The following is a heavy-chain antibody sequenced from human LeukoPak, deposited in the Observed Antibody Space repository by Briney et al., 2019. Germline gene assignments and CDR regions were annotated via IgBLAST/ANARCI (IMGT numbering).Heavy chain of an antibody. CDR2: ISGSGDST. CDR1: GFTFSSFA. V-gene: IGHV3-23*01. D-gene: IGHD1-1*01. J-gene: IGHJ4*02. Sequence: PGGSLRLSCTASGFTFSSFAMSWVPQAPGKGLGWVSAISGSGDSTSYADSVRGRFIISRDNSKNTLYLQMDSLRAEDTAVYYCATNRTTGGHRFDYWGQGTLVTVSS. CDR3: ATNRTTGGHRFDY.